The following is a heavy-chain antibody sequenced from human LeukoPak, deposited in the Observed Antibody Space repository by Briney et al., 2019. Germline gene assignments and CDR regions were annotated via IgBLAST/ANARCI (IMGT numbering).Heavy chain of an antibody. V-gene: IGHV1-18*01. D-gene: IGHD3-22*01. CDR2: ISAYNGNT. Sequence: GASVKVSCKASGYTFTSYGISWVRQAPGQGLEWMGWISAYNGNTNYAQKLQGRVTMTTDTSTSTAYMELRSLRSDDTAVYYCARDLGIAYYDSSGYQADWGQGTLVTVSS. J-gene: IGHJ4*02. CDR1: GYTFTSYG. CDR3: ARDLGIAYYDSSGYQAD.